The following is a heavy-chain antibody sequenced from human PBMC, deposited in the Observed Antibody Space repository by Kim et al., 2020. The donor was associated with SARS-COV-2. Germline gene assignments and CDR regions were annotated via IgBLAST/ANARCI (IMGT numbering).Heavy chain of an antibody. V-gene: IGHV3-23*01. Sequence: GGSLRLSCAASGFTFSSYAMSWVRQAPGKGLEWVSAISGSGGSTYYADSVKGRFTISRDNSKNTLYLQMNSLRAEDTAVYYCAKDSGYRYSGYDDGDFDYWGQGTLVTVSS. CDR1: GFTFSSYA. CDR3: AKDSGYRYSGYDDGDFDY. CDR2: ISGSGGST. D-gene: IGHD5-12*01. J-gene: IGHJ4*02.